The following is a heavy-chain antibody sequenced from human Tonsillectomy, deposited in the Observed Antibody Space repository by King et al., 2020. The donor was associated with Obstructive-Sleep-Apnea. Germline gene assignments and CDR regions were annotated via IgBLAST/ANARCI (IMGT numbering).Heavy chain of an antibody. D-gene: IGHD1-26*01. CDR2: IYYSGST. CDR3: ARRLVGVQHDAFDI. J-gene: IGHJ3*02. Sequence: QLQLQESGPGLVKPSETLSLTCTVSGGSISSYYWSWIRQPPGKGLVWIGYIYYSGSTNYNPSLKSRVTISVDTSKNQFSLKLRSVTAADTAVYYCARRLVGVQHDAFDIWGQGTVVTVSS. CDR1: GGSISSYY. V-gene: IGHV4-59*08.